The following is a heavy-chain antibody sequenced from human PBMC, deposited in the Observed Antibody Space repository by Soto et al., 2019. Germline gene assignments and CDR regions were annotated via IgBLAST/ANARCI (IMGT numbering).Heavy chain of an antibody. Sequence: PGESLRLSYVTSGFIVSNIYMTWMRQAPGAGLEWVSVLYSGGTTYYADSVKGRFTISRDNSKNTLWLQMHSLTAEDTAIYYCGKSDSNGYYARFWGQGT. CDR3: GKSDSNGYYARF. V-gene: IGHV3-66*01. J-gene: IGHJ4*02. CDR2: LYSGGTT. CDR1: GFIVSNIY. D-gene: IGHD3-22*01.